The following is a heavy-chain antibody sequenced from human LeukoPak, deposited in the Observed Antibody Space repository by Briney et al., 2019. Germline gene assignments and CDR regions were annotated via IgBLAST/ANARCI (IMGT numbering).Heavy chain of an antibody. CDR3: ARDAVSTTTAGGIDY. J-gene: IGHJ4*02. D-gene: IGHD5/OR15-5a*01. V-gene: IGHV1-18*01. CDR1: GYTFTSYD. CDR2: ISAYSGYT. Sequence: ASVKVSCKASGYTFTSYDINWVRQATGQGLEWMGWISAYSGYTHYAQKIQGRVTVTTEASTSTAYMELRSLTSYDTAVYYCARDAVSTTTAGGIDYWGQGTLVTVSS.